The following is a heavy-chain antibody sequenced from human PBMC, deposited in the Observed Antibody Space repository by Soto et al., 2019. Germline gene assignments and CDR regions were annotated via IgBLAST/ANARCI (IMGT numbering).Heavy chain of an antibody. V-gene: IGHV3-30-3*01. CDR3: AREGYCSGGSCADFIH. Sequence: GGSLRLSCAASGFTFISYAMHWVRQAPGKGLEWVAVISYDGSNKYYADSVKGRFTISRDNSKNTLYLQMNSLRAEDTAVYYCAREGYCSGGSCADFIHWGQGTLVTVSS. D-gene: IGHD2-15*01. J-gene: IGHJ4*02. CDR2: ISYDGSNK. CDR1: GFTFISYA.